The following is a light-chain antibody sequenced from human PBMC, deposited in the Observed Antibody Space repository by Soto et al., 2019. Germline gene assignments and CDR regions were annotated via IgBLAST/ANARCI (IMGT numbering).Light chain of an antibody. J-gene: IGLJ1*01. CDR2: EVN. CDR1: SSDVGAYVY. CDR3: TSFAGSNYV. V-gene: IGLV2-8*01. Sequence: QSVLTQPPSASGSPGQSVTISCTGTSSDVGAYVYVSWYQHHPGKAPKLMIYEVNKRPSGVPDRFSGSKSGNTASLTVSGLQAEDEADYYCTSFAGSNYVFGSGTKVTVL.